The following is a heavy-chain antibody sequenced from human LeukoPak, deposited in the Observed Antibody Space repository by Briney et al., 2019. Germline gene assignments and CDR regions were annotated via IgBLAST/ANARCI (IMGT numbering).Heavy chain of an antibody. CDR3: AKDTTVTTDFFDY. J-gene: IGHJ4*02. CDR2: ISSSSSTI. D-gene: IGHD4-17*01. Sequence: GGSLRLSCAASGFTFSSYSMNWVRQAPGKGLEWVSYISSSSSTIYYADSVKGRFTISRDNSKNSLYLQMNSLRTEDTALYYCAKDTTVTTDFFDYWGQGTLVTVSS. V-gene: IGHV3-48*04. CDR1: GFTFSSYS.